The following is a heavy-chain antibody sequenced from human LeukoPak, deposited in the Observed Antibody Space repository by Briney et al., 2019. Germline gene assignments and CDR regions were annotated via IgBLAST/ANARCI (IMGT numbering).Heavy chain of an antibody. V-gene: IGHV1-69*06. Sequence: ASVKVSCKASGGTFSSYAISWVRQAPGQGLEWMGGIIPIFGTANYAQKFQGRVTITADKSTSTAYMELSSLRSEDTAVYYCARNPRGYSGYDPDFQDSYYYYYMDVWGKGTTVTVSS. J-gene: IGHJ6*03. CDR3: ARNPRGYSGYDPDFQDSYYYYYMDV. CDR1: GGTFSSYA. CDR2: IIPIFGTA. D-gene: IGHD5-12*01.